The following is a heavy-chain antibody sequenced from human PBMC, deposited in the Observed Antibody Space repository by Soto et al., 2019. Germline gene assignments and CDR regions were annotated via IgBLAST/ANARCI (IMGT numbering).Heavy chain of an antibody. Sequence: KESGPTLVRPPQTLTLTCTFSGFSLTSGVGVGWIRQPPGKALEWLALIYCDDDKRYSPSLKNRLTITEDTSKNQVVLTMTIVGPVDTASYFCAHIDPEIVTVGGHGWFDYWCQGTLVTVSS. CDR2: IYCDDDK. CDR3: AHIDPEIVTVGGHGWFDY. V-gene: IGHV2-5*02. D-gene: IGHD5-12*01. CDR1: GFSLTSGVG. J-gene: IGHJ4*02.